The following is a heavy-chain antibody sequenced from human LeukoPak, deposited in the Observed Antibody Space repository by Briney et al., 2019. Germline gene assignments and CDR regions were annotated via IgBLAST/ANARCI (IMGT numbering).Heavy chain of an antibody. Sequence: KPSETLSLTCTVSGGSIRGSSYYWGWIRQPPGKGLEWIGTIYYSGSTYYNPSLKSRVAISLGTSNNQFSLNLTSVTAADTAVYYCATTGHLNSWYLYFDYWGQGALVTVSS. V-gene: IGHV4-39*07. CDR3: ATTGHLNSWYLYFDY. CDR1: GGSIRGSSYY. J-gene: IGHJ4*02. CDR2: IYYSGST. D-gene: IGHD2/OR15-2a*01.